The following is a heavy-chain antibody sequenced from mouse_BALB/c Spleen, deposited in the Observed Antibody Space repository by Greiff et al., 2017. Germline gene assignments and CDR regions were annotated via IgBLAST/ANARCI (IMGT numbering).Heavy chain of an antibody. CDR3: AREYYGSSYWFAY. D-gene: IGHD1-1*01. CDR1: GYTFTDYA. Sequence: QVHVKQSGAELVRPGVSVKISCKGSGYTFTDYAMHWVKQSHAKSLEWIGVISTYYGDASYNQKFKGKATMTVDKSSSTAYMELARLTSEDSAIYYCAREYYGSSYWFAYWGQGTLVTVSA. CDR2: ISTYYGDA. V-gene: IGHV1S137*01. J-gene: IGHJ3*01.